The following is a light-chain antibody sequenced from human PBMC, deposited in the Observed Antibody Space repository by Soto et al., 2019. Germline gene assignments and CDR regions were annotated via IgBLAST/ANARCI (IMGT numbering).Light chain of an antibody. J-gene: IGKJ2*01. V-gene: IGKV1-33*01. CDR3: QQYDSIPST. CDR1: QGINTY. CDR2: DAS. Sequence: DIQMTQSPSSLSASVGDRVTITCQASQGINTYLNWYQQKSGKPPKLLIYDASNLETGVPSRFSGSGSGTDFSFTIGSLQPEDIATYHCQQYDSIPSTFGQGTKLEIK.